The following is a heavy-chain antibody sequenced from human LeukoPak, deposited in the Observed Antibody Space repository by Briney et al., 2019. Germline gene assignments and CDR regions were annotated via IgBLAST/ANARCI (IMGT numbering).Heavy chain of an antibody. Sequence: PGGSLGLSCAASGFTFSSYSMNWVRQAPGKGLEWVSSISSSSSYIYYADSVKGRFTISRDNAKNSLYLQMNSPRAEDTAVYYCARDLGQLEPYWGQGTLVTVSS. V-gene: IGHV3-21*01. CDR2: ISSSSSYI. CDR3: ARDLGQLEPY. D-gene: IGHD6-13*01. J-gene: IGHJ4*02. CDR1: GFTFSSYS.